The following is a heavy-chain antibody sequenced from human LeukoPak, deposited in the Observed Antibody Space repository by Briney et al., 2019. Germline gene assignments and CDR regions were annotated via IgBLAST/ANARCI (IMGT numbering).Heavy chain of an antibody. Sequence: GGSLRLSCAASGFTFSTYSMNWVRQAPGKGLEWVSSISSSSTYIYYADSLKGRFTIPRDNAKNSLYLQVNSLRAEDTAVYYCARHGLGFLEWTIDYWGQGTLVTVSS. D-gene: IGHD3-3*01. CDR2: ISSSSTYI. V-gene: IGHV3-21*01. CDR3: ARHGLGFLEWTIDY. J-gene: IGHJ4*02. CDR1: GFTFSTYS.